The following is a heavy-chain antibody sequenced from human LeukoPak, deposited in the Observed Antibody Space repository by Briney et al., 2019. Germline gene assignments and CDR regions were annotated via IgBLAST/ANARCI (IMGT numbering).Heavy chain of an antibody. Sequence: ASVKVSCKASGYTFTSYGISWVRQAPGQGLEWMGWISAYDGNTNYAQKLQGRVTMTTDTSTSTAYMELRSLRSDDTAVYYCARGAPTIVVVPMDYYYYMDVWGKGTTVTVSS. CDR3: ARGAPTIVVVPMDYYYYMDV. D-gene: IGHD2-2*01. CDR1: GYTFTSYG. V-gene: IGHV1-18*01. J-gene: IGHJ6*03. CDR2: ISAYDGNT.